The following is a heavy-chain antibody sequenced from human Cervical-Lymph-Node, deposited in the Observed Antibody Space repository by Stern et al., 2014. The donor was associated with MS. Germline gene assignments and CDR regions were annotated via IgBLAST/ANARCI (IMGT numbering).Heavy chain of an antibody. CDR3: ARSDGNIAAAGTLDY. D-gene: IGHD6-13*01. J-gene: IGHJ4*02. V-gene: IGHV1-2*06. Sequence: VQLVESGAEVKEPGASLKVSCKASGYTFSDYYIHWVRQAPGQGLEWMGRIHPNSGVTDYAQSFQGRVTMTSDTSISAGYMELGSLKSDDAAVYYCARSDGNIAAAGTLDYWGQGTLVTVSS. CDR1: GYTFSDYY. CDR2: IHPNSGVT.